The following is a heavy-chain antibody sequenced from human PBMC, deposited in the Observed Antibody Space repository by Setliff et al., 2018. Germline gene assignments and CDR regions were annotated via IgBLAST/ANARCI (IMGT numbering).Heavy chain of an antibody. J-gene: IGHJ4*02. Sequence: PSETLSLTCTVSGVSISSTTYYWTWVRQPPGKGLEWIGTVSFFGSSYYSPSLKSRLAISLDTSRNQFSLKLSSVTAADTAVYYCRFWSGYYKNDYWGQGTLVTVSS. V-gene: IGHV4-39*07. CDR2: VSFFGSS. D-gene: IGHD3-3*01. CDR3: RFWSGYYKNDY. CDR1: GVSISSTTYY.